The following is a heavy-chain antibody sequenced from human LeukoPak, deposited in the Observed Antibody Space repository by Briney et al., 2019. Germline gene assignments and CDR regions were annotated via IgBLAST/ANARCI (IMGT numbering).Heavy chain of an antibody. J-gene: IGHJ4*02. CDR3: ARLALESLDYYFDY. CDR2: VYYGRSP. Sequence: PSETLSLTCTVSGDSISRSTYYWAWIRQPPGKGLEWIGSVYYGRSPYFNPSLESRATISVDTSKNHFSLKMSSVTAADTAVYYCARLALESLDYYFDYWGQGTLVTVSS. CDR1: GDSISRSTYY. D-gene: IGHD1-1*01. V-gene: IGHV4-39*02.